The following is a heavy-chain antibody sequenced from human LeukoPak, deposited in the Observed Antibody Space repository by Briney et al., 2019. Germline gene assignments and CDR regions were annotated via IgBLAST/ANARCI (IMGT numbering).Heavy chain of an antibody. J-gene: IGHJ6*03. D-gene: IGHD3-10*01. CDR2: ISYDGSNK. CDR3: AKFGSIGNYYYYMDV. V-gene: IGHV3-30*18. Sequence: GGSLRLSCGASGFTFSSYGMHWVRQAPGKGLEWVAVISYDGSNKDYADSVKGRFTISRDNSKNTLYLQMNSLRAEDTAVYYCAKFGSIGNYYYYMDVWGKGTTVTISS. CDR1: GFTFSSYG.